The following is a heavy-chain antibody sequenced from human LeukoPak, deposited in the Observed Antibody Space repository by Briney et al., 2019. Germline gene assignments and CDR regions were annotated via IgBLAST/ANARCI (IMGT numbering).Heavy chain of an antibody. D-gene: IGHD4-23*01. Sequence: SQTLSLTCTVSGGSISSGGYYWSWIRQHPGKGLEWIGYIYCSGSTYYNPSLKSRVTISVDTSKNQFSLKLSSVTAADTAVYYCARGDYDGDDYWGQGTLVTVSS. CDR3: ARGDYDGDDY. CDR2: IYCSGST. J-gene: IGHJ4*02. V-gene: IGHV4-31*03. CDR1: GGSISSGGYY.